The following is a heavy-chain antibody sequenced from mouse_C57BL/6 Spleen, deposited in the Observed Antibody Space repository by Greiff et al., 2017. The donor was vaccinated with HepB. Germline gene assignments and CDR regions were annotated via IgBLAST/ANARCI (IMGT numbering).Heavy chain of an antibody. D-gene: IGHD2-12*01. CDR1: GYTFTDYY. CDR3: ARSPLYDEGYWYFDV. Sequence: VQLQQSGPELVKPGASVKISCKASGYTFTDYYMNWVKQSHGKSLEWIGDINPNNGGTSYNQKFKGKATLTVDKSSSTAYMELRSLTSEDSAVYYCARSPLYDEGYWYFDVWGTGTTVTVSS. J-gene: IGHJ1*03. CDR2: INPNNGGT. V-gene: IGHV1-26*01.